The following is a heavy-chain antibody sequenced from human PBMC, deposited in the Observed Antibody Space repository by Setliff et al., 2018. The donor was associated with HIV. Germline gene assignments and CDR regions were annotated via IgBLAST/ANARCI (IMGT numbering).Heavy chain of an antibody. V-gene: IGHV3-30*03. Sequence: PGGSLRLSCAASGFTFSSYGMHWVRQAPGKGLEWVAVISYDGSDKYSADSVKGRFTISRDNSKNTLYLQMNSLRAEDTAVYYCARDPNRRLRLGYSFGPDYWGQGTLVTVSS. J-gene: IGHJ4*02. CDR1: GFTFSSYG. D-gene: IGHD5-18*01. CDR3: ARDPNRRLRLGYSFGPDY. CDR2: ISYDGSDK.